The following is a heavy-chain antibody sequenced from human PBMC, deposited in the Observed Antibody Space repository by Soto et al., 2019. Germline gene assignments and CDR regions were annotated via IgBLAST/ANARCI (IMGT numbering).Heavy chain of an antibody. CDR3: AKAYVVVVAATPRYFFDY. CDR2: ISGSGGST. J-gene: IGHJ4*02. V-gene: IGHV3-23*01. D-gene: IGHD2-15*01. CDR1: GFTFSSYA. Sequence: GGSLRLSCAASGFTFSSYAMCWVRQAPGKGLEWVSAISGSGGSTYYADSVKGRFTISRDNSKNTLYLQMNSLRAEDTAVYYCAKAYVVVVAATPRYFFDYWGQGSLVTVSS.